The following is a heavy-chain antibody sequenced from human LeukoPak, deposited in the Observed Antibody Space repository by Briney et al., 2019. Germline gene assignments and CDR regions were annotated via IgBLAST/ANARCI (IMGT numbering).Heavy chain of an antibody. CDR3: AREASGSNYDFWSGYSEWLDP. CDR2: IIPIFGIA. CDR1: GGTFSSYA. D-gene: IGHD3-3*01. V-gene: IGHV1-69*04. J-gene: IGHJ5*02. Sequence: SVKVSCTASGGTFSSYAISWVRQAPGHGLEWMGRIIPIFGIANYAQKFQGRVTITADKSTSTAYMELSSLRSEDTAVYYCAREASGSNYDFWSGYSEWLDPWGQGTLVTVSS.